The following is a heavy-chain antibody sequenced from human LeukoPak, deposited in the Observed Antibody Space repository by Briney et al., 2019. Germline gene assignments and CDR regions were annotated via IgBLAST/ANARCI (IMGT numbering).Heavy chain of an antibody. V-gene: IGHV3-15*01. CDR2: IKSKTDGGTA. D-gene: IGHD6-6*01. Sequence: KTGGSLRLSCAASGFTFSNYAMTWVRQAPGKGLEWVGRIKSKTDGGTADYGAPVKDRFTISRDDSKNTLYLQMNGLKTEDTAVYYCTTDQATRLPRGFWGQGTLVTVSS. J-gene: IGHJ1*01. CDR3: TTDQATRLPRGF. CDR1: GFTFSNYA.